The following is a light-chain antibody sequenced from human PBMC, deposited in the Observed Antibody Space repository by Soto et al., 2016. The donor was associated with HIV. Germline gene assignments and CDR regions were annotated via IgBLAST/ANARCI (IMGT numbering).Light chain of an antibody. CDR2: GAS. Sequence: DIQMTQSPSSLSASVGDTVTITCRASQDIDNYLAWFQQKPGKAPKSLIYGASTLQSGVSSKFSGSRSGTGFTLTITTLQPEDFATYYCLQDYSYPRTFGQGTKVEIK. J-gene: IGKJ1*01. CDR3: LQDYSYPRT. CDR1: QDIDNY. V-gene: IGKV1-16*02.